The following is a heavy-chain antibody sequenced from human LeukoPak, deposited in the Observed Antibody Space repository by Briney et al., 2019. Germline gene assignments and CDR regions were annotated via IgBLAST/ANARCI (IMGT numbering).Heavy chain of an antibody. J-gene: IGHJ4*02. CDR1: GGTFSSYA. D-gene: IGHD4-17*01. Sequence: SVKVSCKASGGTFSSYAISWVRQAPGQGLEWMGGIIPIFGTANYAQKFQGRVTITTDESTSTAYMELSSLRSVDTAVYYCARVGNDYGDLDYWGQGTLVTVSS. V-gene: IGHV1-69*05. CDR3: ARVGNDYGDLDY. CDR2: IIPIFGTA.